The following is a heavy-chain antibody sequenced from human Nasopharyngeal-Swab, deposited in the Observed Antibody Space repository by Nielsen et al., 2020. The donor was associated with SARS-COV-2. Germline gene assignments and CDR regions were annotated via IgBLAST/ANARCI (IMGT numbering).Heavy chain of an antibody. J-gene: IGHJ4*02. CDR1: GGSISTYY. V-gene: IGHV4-59*01. CDR3: ASVDSSGWYYFDY. Sequence: SETLSLTCTVFGGSISTYYWSWIRQAPGKGLEWIGYIYYSGSTNYNPSLKSRVTISVDTSKNQFSLKLSSVTAADTAVYYCASVDSSGWYYFDYWGQGTLVTVSS. D-gene: IGHD6-19*01. CDR2: IYYSGST.